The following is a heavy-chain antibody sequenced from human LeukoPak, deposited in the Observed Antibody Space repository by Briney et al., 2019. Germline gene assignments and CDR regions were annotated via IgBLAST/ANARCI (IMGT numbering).Heavy chain of an antibody. D-gene: IGHD2-2*01. CDR1: GGSISSYY. CDR2: INYSGST. CDR3: ARGPYCSSTSCYQGWFDP. Sequence: SETLSLTCTLSGGSISSYYWSWIRQPPGKGLEWIGNINYSGSTNYNPSLKSRVTISVDTSKNQFSLKLSSVTAADTAVYYCARGPYCSSTSCYQGWFDPWGQGTLVTVCS. J-gene: IGHJ5*02. V-gene: IGHV4-59*01.